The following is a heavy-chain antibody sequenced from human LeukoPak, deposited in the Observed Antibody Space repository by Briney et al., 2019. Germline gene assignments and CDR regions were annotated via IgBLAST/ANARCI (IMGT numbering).Heavy chain of an antibody. V-gene: IGHV3-23*01. CDR3: AKAPVTSCRGAFCYPLDS. CDR2: ISSSDDGT. CDR1: RFTFSSYG. D-gene: IGHD2-15*01. Sequence: GGSLRLSCAASRFTFSSYGMHWVRQAPGKGLEWVSAISSSDDGTYHAGSVRGRFTISRDSSKNTLYLQMNNLRTEDAAIYYCAKAPVTSCRGAFCYPLDSWGQGTLVTVSS. J-gene: IGHJ4*02.